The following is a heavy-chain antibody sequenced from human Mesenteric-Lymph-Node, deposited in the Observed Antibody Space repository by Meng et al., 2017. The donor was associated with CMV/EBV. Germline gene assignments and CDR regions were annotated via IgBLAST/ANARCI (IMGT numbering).Heavy chain of an antibody. V-gene: IGHV3-66*02. D-gene: IGHD6-13*01. Sequence: GESLKISCAASGFTVSSNYMSWVRQAPGKGLEWVSVIYSGGSTYYADSVKGRFTISRDNSKNTLYLQMNSLRAEDTAVYYCARFQDSSSWPYSPAPWFDPWGQGTLVTVSS. CDR2: IYSGGST. CDR1: GFTVSSNY. CDR3: ARFQDSSSWPYSPAPWFDP. J-gene: IGHJ5*02.